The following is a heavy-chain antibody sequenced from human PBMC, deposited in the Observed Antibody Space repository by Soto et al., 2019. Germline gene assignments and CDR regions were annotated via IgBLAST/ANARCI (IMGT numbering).Heavy chain of an antibody. CDR3: ARARVAPAPMDV. D-gene: IGHD3-3*01. V-gene: IGHV4-34*01. Sequence: SETLSLTCAVYGGSFSGYYWSWIRQPPGKGLEWIGEINHSGSTNYNPSLKSRVTISVDTSKNQFSLKLSSVTAADTAVYYCARARVAPAPMDVWGKGTTVTVSS. CDR2: INHSGST. J-gene: IGHJ6*03. CDR1: GGSFSGYY.